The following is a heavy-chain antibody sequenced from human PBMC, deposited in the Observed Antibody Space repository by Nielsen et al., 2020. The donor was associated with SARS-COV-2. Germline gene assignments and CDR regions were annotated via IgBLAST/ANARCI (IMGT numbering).Heavy chain of an antibody. CDR1: GFTFNNYA. V-gene: IGHV3-30*04. CDR2: ITYDGRDK. Sequence: GESLKISCAASGFTFNNYALHWVRQAPGKGLEWVAVITYDGRDKFYADSVKGRFTISRDYSKSTLWLQMNSLTAEDTSVYYCARVGDFINNLGYWGQGTLVTVSS. D-gene: IGHD2-21*02. CDR3: ARVGDFINNLGY. J-gene: IGHJ4*02.